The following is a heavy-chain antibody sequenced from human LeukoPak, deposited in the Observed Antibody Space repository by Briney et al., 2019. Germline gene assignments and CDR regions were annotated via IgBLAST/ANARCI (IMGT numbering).Heavy chain of an antibody. Sequence: GGSLRLSCAASGFTFSSYAMHWVRQAPGKGLEWVAVISYDGSNKYYADSVKGRFTISRDNSKNTLYLQMNSLRAEDTAVYYCARSTAIVGATDYWGQGTLVTV. CDR1: GFTFSSYA. CDR3: ARSTAIVGATDY. CDR2: ISYDGSNK. V-gene: IGHV3-30-3*01. J-gene: IGHJ4*02. D-gene: IGHD1-26*01.